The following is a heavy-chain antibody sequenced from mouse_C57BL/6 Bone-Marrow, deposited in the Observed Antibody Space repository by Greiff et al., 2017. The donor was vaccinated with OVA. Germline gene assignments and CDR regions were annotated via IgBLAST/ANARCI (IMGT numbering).Heavy chain of an antibody. CDR2: ISSGSSTI. D-gene: IGHD1-1*01. CDR3: ARRHYYGSSFDY. J-gene: IGHJ2*01. V-gene: IGHV5-17*01. Sequence: EVKVEESGGGLVKPGGSLKLSCAASGFTFSDYGMHWVRQAPEKGLEWVAYISSGSSTIYYADTVKGRFTISRDNAKNTLFLQMTSLRSEDTAMYYCARRHYYGSSFDYWGQGTTLTVSS. CDR1: GFTFSDYG.